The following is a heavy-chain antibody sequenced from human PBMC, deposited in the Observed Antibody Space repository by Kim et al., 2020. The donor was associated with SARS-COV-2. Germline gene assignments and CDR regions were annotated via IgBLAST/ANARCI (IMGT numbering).Heavy chain of an antibody. CDR3: AKEISSGWFYYYYYGMDV. V-gene: IGHV3-30*18. CDR1: GFTFSSYG. Sequence: GGSLRLSCAASGFTFSSYGMHWVRQAPGKGLEWVTVISYDGSNKYYADSVKGRFTISRDNSKNTLYLQMNSLRAEDTAVYYCAKEISSGWFYYYYYGMDVWGHGTTVTVSS. D-gene: IGHD6-19*01. CDR2: ISYDGSNK. J-gene: IGHJ6*02.